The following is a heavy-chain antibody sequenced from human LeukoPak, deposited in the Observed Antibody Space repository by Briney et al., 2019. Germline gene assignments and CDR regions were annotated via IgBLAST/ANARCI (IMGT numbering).Heavy chain of an antibody. Sequence: SQTLSLTCAVYGGSFSGYYWSWIRQPPGKGLEWIGEINHSGSTNYNPSLKSRVTISVDTSKNQFSLKLSSVTAADTAVYYCARVRWFRDWSSLYYMDVWGKGTTVTVSS. V-gene: IGHV4-34*01. J-gene: IGHJ6*03. CDR1: GGSFSGYY. D-gene: IGHD3-10*01. CDR2: INHSGST. CDR3: ARVRWFRDWSSLYYMDV.